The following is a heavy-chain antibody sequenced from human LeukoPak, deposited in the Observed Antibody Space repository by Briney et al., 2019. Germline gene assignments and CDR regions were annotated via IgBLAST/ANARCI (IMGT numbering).Heavy chain of an antibody. CDR1: GFTFSSYG. CDR3: AKGGYSSGWYFDN. CDR2: ISYDGSNK. J-gene: IGHJ4*02. Sequence: GGSPRLSCAASGFTFSSYGMHWVRQAPGKGLEWVSAISYDGSNKYYADSVKGRFTISRDNSKNTLYLQMNSLRAEDTAVYYCAKGGYSSGWYFDNWGQGTLVTVSS. V-gene: IGHV3-30*18. D-gene: IGHD6-19*01.